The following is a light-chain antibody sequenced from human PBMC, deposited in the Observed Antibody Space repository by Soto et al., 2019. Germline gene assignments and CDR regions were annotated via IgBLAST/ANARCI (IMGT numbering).Light chain of an antibody. J-gene: IGLJ3*02. CDR3: CSYAGTYTLV. CDR1: SSDVGGYDF. Sequence: QSALTQPRSVSGSPGQSVTISCTGSSSDVGGYDFVSWYQQHPGKAPKLMISDVSERPSGVPDRFSGSKSANTASLTISGLQAEDEADYYCCSYAGTYTLVFGGGIKLTVL. V-gene: IGLV2-11*01. CDR2: DVS.